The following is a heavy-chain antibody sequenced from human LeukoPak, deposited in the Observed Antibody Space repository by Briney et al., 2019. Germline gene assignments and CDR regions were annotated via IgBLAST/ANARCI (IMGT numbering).Heavy chain of an antibody. CDR2: IYTSGST. CDR3: ARAQPSPHYFPDAFDI. CDR1: GGSTTRGSYY. Sequence: PSETLSPTSTFSGGSTTRGSYYGSWFRRPAGKDLEGFGGIYTSGSTNYNPSLKSRVTMSVDTSKNQFSLKLSSVTAADTAVYYCARAQPSPHYFPDAFDIWGQGTMVTVSS. V-gene: IGHV4-61*02. J-gene: IGHJ3*02. D-gene: IGHD3-10*01.